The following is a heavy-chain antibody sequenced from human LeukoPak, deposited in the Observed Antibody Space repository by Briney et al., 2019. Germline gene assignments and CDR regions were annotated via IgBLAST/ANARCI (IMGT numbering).Heavy chain of an antibody. Sequence: SETLSLTCTVSGGSISSGAYYWSWIRQPAGKGLEWLGRIYFCGTTNYNPSLKSRASISVDTSKNQFSLKLSSVTAADTAVYYCARHGPAAAIPILEIGSVAPTNFDYWGQGTLVTVSS. V-gene: IGHV4-61*02. CDR3: ARHGPAAAIPILEIGSVAPTNFDY. CDR1: GGSISSGAYY. D-gene: IGHD2-2*01. J-gene: IGHJ4*02. CDR2: IYFCGTT.